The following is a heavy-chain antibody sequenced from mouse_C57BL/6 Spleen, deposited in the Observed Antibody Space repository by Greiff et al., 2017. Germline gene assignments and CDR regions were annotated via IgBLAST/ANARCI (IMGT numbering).Heavy chain of an antibody. CDR1: GYTFTSYW. Sequence: QVQLQQPGAELVKPGASVKMSCKASGYTFTSYWITWVKQRPGQGLEWIGDIYPGSGSTNYNEKFKSKATLTVDTSSSTAYMQRSSLTSEDSAVYYCAREGLPNYYGSSGYWYFDVWGTGTTVTVSS. CDR3: AREGLPNYYGSSGYWYFDV. CDR2: IYPGSGST. J-gene: IGHJ1*03. D-gene: IGHD1-1*01. V-gene: IGHV1-55*01.